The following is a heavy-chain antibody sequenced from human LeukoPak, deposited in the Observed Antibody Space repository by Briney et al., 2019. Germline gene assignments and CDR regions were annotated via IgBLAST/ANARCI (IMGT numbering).Heavy chain of an antibody. D-gene: IGHD2-15*01. V-gene: IGHV3-23*01. J-gene: IGHJ4*02. CDR1: GFTFSSYA. CDR2: ISGSGGST. Sequence: GGSLRLSCAASGFTFSSYAMSWVRQAPGKGLEWVSAISGSGGSTYYADSVKGRFTIFRDNSKNTLYLQMNSLRAEDTAVYYCAKDIVVVVAATFDYWGQGTLVTVSS. CDR3: AKDIVVVVAATFDY.